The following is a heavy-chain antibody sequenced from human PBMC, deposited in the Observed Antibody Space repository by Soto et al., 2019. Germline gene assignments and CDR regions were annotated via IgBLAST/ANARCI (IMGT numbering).Heavy chain of an antibody. J-gene: IGHJ6*02. CDR2: IYPGDSDT. V-gene: IGHV5-51*01. Sequence: GESLKISCKGSGYSFTSYWIGGVRQMPGKGLEWMGIIYPGDSDTRYSPSFQGQVTISADKSISTAYLQWSSLKASDTAMYYCASRSQPYYYDSSGYYSGGMDVWGQGTTVTVSS. CDR1: GYSFTSYW. D-gene: IGHD3-22*01. CDR3: ASRSQPYYYDSSGYYSGGMDV.